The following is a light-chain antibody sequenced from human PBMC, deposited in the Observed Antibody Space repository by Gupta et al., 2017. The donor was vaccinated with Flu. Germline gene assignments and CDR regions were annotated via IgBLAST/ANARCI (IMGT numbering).Light chain of an antibody. CDR1: SSDVGGYNY. Sequence: QSALTQPASVSGSPGQSITISCTGTSSDVGGYNYVSWYQQHPGKAPKLMMYEVSNRPSGVSNRVSGSKSGNTASLTISGLQAEDEADYYCSSYTSSSTGVFGGGTKLTVL. CDR3: SSYTSSSTGV. CDR2: EVS. V-gene: IGLV2-14*01. J-gene: IGLJ3*02.